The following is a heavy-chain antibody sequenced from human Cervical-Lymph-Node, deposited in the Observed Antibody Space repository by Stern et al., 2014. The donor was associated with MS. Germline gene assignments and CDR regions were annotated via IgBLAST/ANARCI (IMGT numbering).Heavy chain of an antibody. CDR2: IYPVDSKP. V-gene: IGHV5-51*01. CDR3: ARQTTAWASDV. CDR1: GFTFSIYW. J-gene: IGHJ4*02. Sequence: VQLVQSGAELIRPGESLKISCKGSGFTFSIYWIAWVRQMPGTGLEWMVIIYPVDSKPRSSPSFQGQVTMSADKSTSTAYLQWSSLNASDSSMYFCARQTTAWASDVWGQGTLVTVSS. D-gene: IGHD1-14*01.